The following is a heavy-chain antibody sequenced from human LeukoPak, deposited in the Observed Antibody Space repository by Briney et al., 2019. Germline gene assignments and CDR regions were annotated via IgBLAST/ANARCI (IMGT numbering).Heavy chain of an antibody. V-gene: IGHV3-30*02. J-gene: IGHJ4*02. D-gene: IGHD2/OR15-2a*01. CDR1: GFTFSSYG. CDR3: AKSLRSGYYITREFDY. CDR2: IRNDGTNK. Sequence: GGSLRLSSVASGFTFSSYGMHWVRQAPGKGLEWVSFIRNDGTNKYYADSVKGRLTISRDNSKSTLYLQMNSLRAEDTAVYFCAKSLRSGYYITREFDYWGQGTLVTVPS.